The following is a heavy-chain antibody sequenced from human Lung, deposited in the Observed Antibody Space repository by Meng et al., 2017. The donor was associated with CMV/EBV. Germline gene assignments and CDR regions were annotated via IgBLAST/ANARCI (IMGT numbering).Heavy chain of an antibody. D-gene: IGHD6-19*01. J-gene: IGHJ4*02. Sequence: QGQLQESGPGLVKPSGTLSLTCAVSGGSISSSNWWSWVRQPPGKGLEWIGEIYHSGSTNYNPPLKSRVTISVGKSKNQFSLKLSSVTAADTAVYYCASFPPPGKQWLVTDYWGQGTLVTVSS. CDR2: IYHSGST. CDR1: GGSISSSNW. CDR3: ASFPPPGKQWLVTDY. V-gene: IGHV4-4*02.